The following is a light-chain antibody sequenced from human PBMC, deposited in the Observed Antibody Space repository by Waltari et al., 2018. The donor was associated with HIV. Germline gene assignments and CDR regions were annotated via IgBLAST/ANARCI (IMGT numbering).Light chain of an antibody. CDR1: QSVSSGF. CDR2: GAS. V-gene: IGKV3-20*01. J-gene: IGKJ2*01. Sequence: EIVLTQSPATLSLSPGDRATLSCRASQSVSSGFLAWYQQKRGQAPRLLIYGASTRAKGIPDRFSGGGSGTDCTLPISSLDPEDFAVYYCHQYGSATYTFGQGTKLDIK. CDR3: HQYGSATYT.